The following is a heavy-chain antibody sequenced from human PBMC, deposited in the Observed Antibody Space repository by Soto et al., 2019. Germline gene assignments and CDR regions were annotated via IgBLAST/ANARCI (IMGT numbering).Heavy chain of an antibody. V-gene: IGHV3-23*01. CDR3: PKEYFETKGPYFFDY. CDR2: IRNSGVFI. J-gene: IGHJ4*02. CDR1: GFTFNNYA. Sequence: PGGSLRLSCAASGFTFNNYAMNWVRQAPGKGLEWVYEIRNSGVFISYADSLKGRFTISRDISKNTLFLHMNSLRAEDTALYCPKEYFETKGPYFFDYWGQGTLVTVSS.